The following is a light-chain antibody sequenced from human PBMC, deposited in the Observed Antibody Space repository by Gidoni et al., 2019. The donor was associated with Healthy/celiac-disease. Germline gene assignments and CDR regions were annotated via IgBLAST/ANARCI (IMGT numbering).Light chain of an antibody. CDR2: AAS. CDR1: QGISSY. J-gene: IGKJ5*01. V-gene: IGKV1-8*01. CDR3: QQYYSYPIT. Sequence: AFRMTHSPSSFSASTGDRVTITCRASQGISSYLAWYQQKPGKAPKPLIYAASTLQSGVPSRFSGSGSGTDFTLTISCLQSEDFATYYCQQYYSYPITFGQXTRLEIK.